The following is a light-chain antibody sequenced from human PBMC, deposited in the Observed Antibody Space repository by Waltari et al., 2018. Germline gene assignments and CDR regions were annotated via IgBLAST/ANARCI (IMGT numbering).Light chain of an antibody. Sequence: DIQMTQSPSSLSASVGDTVTITCRASKSISSWLAWYQQKPGKDPNLLIYKASSLQSGVPSRFSGSGSGTDFTITISSLQPEDFATYYCLQYSSSPRTFGQGTKVEIK. V-gene: IGKV1-12*01. CDR2: KAS. CDR1: KSISSW. J-gene: IGKJ1*01. CDR3: LQYSSSPRT.